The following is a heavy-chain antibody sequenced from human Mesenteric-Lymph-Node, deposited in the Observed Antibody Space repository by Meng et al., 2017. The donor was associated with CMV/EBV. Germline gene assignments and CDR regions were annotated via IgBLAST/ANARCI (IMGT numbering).Heavy chain of an antibody. Sequence: SCKAYGYTFTGYAINWVRQAPGQGLEWMGWINTYTANPTYAQDFTGRFVFSLDTSVSTAYLQISSLKAEDTGVYYCARGDYDVLPGPWGQGTLVTVSS. D-gene: IGHD3-9*01. CDR2: INTYTANP. CDR1: GYTFTGYA. CDR3: ARGDYDVLPGP. J-gene: IGHJ5*02. V-gene: IGHV7-4-1*02.